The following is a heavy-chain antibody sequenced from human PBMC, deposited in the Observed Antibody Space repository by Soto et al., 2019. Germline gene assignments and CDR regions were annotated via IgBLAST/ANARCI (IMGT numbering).Heavy chain of an antibody. Sequence: QLLESGPGLVTPSETLSLTCTVSGDSITRRGFYWGWIRRPPGKGLEWLGSVFYTGSIFYNQSLKSRVTMSRDPPKNHFSLGLNSVTAADTAVYYCAGRYAVSGPHYFDFWGQGILVTVSS. CDR2: VFYTGSI. J-gene: IGHJ4*02. CDR1: GDSITRRGFY. CDR3: AGRYAVSGPHYFDF. D-gene: IGHD1-26*01. V-gene: IGHV4-39*01.